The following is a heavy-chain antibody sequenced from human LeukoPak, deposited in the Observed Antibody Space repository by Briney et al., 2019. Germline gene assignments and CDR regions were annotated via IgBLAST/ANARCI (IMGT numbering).Heavy chain of an antibody. V-gene: IGHV3-23*01. J-gene: IGHJ4*02. CDR1: GFTFSSYG. CDR3: AKETFRD. Sequence: GGSLRLSCAASGFTFSSYGMTWVRQAPGKGLEWVSGISGSGGSRYYADSVKGRFIISRDNSKNTLYLEMNSLRAEDTAVYYCAKETFRDWGQGTLVTVSS. CDR2: ISGSGGSR. D-gene: IGHD3-10*01.